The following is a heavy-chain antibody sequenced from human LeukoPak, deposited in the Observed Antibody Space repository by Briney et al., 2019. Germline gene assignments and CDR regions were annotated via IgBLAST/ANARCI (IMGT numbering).Heavy chain of an antibody. CDR2: ITPSGGST. Sequence: SVKVSCTASGYTFTSYYMHWVRHTPGQGLERMVIITPSGGSTTYAQKFQGRVTMTRDTTTSTVYMELSSLRSEDTAVYCCATPWGAAGTRGCDYWGQGTLVTVSS. D-gene: IGHD6-13*01. V-gene: IGHV1-46*01. J-gene: IGHJ4*02. CDR1: GYTFTSYY. CDR3: ATPWGAAGTRGCDY.